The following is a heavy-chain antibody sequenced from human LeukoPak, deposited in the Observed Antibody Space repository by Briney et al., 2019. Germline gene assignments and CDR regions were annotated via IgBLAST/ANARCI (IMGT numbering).Heavy chain of an antibody. CDR1: GYTFTGYY. Sequence: ASVKVSCKASGYTFTGYYLHWVRQAPGQGLEWMGWINPDSGDTNYLQKFQGRVTMTRDTSISTAYMELSRLRSDDTAVYYCTRDLLGGSGTFDPWGQGTLVTVSS. V-gene: IGHV1-2*02. J-gene: IGHJ5*02. D-gene: IGHD3-10*01. CDR3: TRDLLGGSGTFDP. CDR2: INPDSGDT.